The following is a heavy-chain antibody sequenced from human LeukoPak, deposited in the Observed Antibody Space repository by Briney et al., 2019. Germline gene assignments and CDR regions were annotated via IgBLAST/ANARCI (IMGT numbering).Heavy chain of an antibody. CDR1: GFTFSSYS. CDR2: ISSSSSYI. CDR3: ARDSGSGPFDY. D-gene: IGHD6-19*01. Sequence: GGSLRLSCAASGFTFSSYSMNWVRQAPGKGLEWVSSISSSSSYIYYADSVKGRFTISRENAKNSLYLQMNSLRAGDTAVYYCARDSGSGPFDYWGQGTLVTVSS. V-gene: IGHV3-21*01. J-gene: IGHJ4*02.